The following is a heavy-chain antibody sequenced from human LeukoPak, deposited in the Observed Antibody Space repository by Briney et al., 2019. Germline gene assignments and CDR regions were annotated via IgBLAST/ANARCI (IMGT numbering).Heavy chain of an antibody. J-gene: IGHJ4*02. CDR1: GFTFSNFA. V-gene: IGHV3-23*01. Sequence: GGSLRLSCAASGFTFSNFAMTWVRQAPGKGLEWVSAISPGASGTYYADSVKGRFTISRDNSKNTLYLQMNSLRAEDTAVYYCAIAYNFDYWGQGTLVTVSS. D-gene: IGHD3-16*01. CDR3: AIAYNFDY. CDR2: ISPGASGT.